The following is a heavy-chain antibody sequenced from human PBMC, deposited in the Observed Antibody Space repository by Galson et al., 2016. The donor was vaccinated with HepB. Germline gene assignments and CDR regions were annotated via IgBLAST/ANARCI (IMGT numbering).Heavy chain of an antibody. V-gene: IGHV3-23*01. CDR3: AKCPPGTRGSLDS. CDR1: GFTFNSYA. CDR2: ISDNGHAT. J-gene: IGHJ4*02. Sequence: SLRLSCAGSGFTFNSYAMNWVRQAPGKGLEWISLISDNGHATSYADPVRGRFSIARDNTKNTMYLQMNSQRADDPAVYYCAKCPPGTRGSLDSWGQGTLVTVPS. D-gene: IGHD1-14*01.